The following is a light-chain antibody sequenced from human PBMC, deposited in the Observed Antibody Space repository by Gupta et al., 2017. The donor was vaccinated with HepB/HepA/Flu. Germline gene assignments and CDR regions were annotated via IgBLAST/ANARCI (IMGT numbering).Light chain of an antibody. CDR2: GGS. CDR1: QSISSN. Sequence: EIVMTQSPATLSVSPGERATLSCRASQSISSNLAWYQQKPGQAPRLLMYGGSTRATGIPARFGGSGSGTEFTLTISSLQPEDFAVYYCQQYNSLLWTFGQGSKVEIE. V-gene: IGKV3-15*01. CDR3: QQYNSLLWT. J-gene: IGKJ1*01.